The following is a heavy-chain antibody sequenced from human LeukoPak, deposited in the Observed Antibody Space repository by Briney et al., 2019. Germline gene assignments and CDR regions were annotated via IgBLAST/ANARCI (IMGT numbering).Heavy chain of an antibody. V-gene: IGHV4-34*01. CDR1: GGSFSGYY. CDR3: AKGGVADY. D-gene: IGHD3-16*01. Sequence: SETLSLTCVVYGGSFSGYYWSWIRQPPGKGLEWIGEINHSGSTNYNPSLKSRVTVSVDTSENQFSLKLTSVTAADTAVYYCAKGGVADYWGQGTLVTVSS. J-gene: IGHJ4*02. CDR2: INHSGST.